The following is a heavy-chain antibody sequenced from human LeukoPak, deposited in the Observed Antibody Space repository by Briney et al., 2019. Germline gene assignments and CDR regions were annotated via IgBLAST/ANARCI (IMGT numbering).Heavy chain of an antibody. CDR1: GGSISSSYW. D-gene: IGHD5-12*01. J-gene: IGHJ4*02. V-gene: IGHV3-74*01. Sequence: GTLSLTCAVSGGSISSSYWMNWVRQAPGKGLVWVSRIKPDGSSMSYADSVQGRFTISRDNAKNTLYLQMNSLRAEDTAVYYCATLYGGSTDYWGQGTLVTVSS. CDR3: ATLYGGSTDY. CDR2: IKPDGSSM.